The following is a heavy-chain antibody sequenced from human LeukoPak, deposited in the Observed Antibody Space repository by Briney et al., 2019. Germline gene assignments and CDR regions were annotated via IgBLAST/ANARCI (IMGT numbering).Heavy chain of an antibody. CDR1: GGSLSNYF. J-gene: IGHJ4*02. V-gene: IGHV4-34*01. CDR3: VRGFSGVVGEY. D-gene: IGHD3-10*01. CDR2: IKPGGIT. Sequence: SETLSLTCTVYGGSLSNYFWSWLRQAPGKGLEWIGEIKPGGITNYSPSLKSRVTISLDTSKNQLSLKLISATAADTAMYYCVRGFSGVVGEYLGQGTLVTVSS.